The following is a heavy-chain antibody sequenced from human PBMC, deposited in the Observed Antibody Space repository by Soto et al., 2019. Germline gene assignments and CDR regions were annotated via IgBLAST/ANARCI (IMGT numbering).Heavy chain of an antibody. CDR3: ASHTIEARFGYNWLDP. J-gene: IGHJ5*02. D-gene: IGHD6-6*01. V-gene: IGHV1-69*13. CDR2: IIPIFGTA. Sequence: SVKVSCKASGGTFSSYAISWVRQAPGQGLEWMGGIIPIFGTANYAQKFQGRVTITADESTSTAYMELSSLRSEDTAVYYCASHTIEARFGYNWLDPCGQGPLVTVSS. CDR1: GGTFSSYA.